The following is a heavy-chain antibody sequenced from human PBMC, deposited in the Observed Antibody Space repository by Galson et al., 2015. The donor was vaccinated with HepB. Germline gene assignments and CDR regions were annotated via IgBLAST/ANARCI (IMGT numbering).Heavy chain of an antibody. CDR3: AKDLNRGATTSYFDY. Sequence: SLRLSCAAFGFTFSSYSMNWVRQAPGKGLEWVSAISGSGGSTYYADSVKGRSTISRDNSKNTLYLQMNSLRAEDTAVYYCAKDLNRGATTSYFDYGGQGTLVTVSS. D-gene: IGHD1-26*01. CDR2: ISGSGGST. J-gene: IGHJ4*02. CDR1: GFTFSSYS. V-gene: IGHV3-23*01.